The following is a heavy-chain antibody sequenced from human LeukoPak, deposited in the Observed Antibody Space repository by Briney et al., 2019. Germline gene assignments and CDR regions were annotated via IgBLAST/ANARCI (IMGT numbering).Heavy chain of an antibody. V-gene: IGHV4-31*03. J-gene: IGHJ4*02. CDR1: GGSISSGGYY. D-gene: IGHD3-10*01. CDR3: ARGGSYSHFDY. CDR2: IYYSEST. Sequence: TPSQTLSLPRTVSGGSISSGGYYWSWIRQHPGKGLEWIGYIYYSESTYYNPSLKSRVTISVDTSKNQFSLKLSSVTAADTAVYYCARGGSYSHFDYWGQGTLVTVSS.